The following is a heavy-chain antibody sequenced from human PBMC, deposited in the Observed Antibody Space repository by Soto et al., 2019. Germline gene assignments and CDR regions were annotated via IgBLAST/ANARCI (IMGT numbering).Heavy chain of an antibody. CDR1: GSIFSSYW. CDR3: AGLYGKFNY. CDR2: TNNDGSST. V-gene: IGHV3-74*01. Sequence: EVQLVESGGGLVQPGGSLRLSCAASGSIFSSYWMHWVRQAPGKGLVWVSRTNNDGSSTRYADSVKGRFTISRDNAKNTLYLQMNSLRVEDTAVYYCAGLYGKFNYCGQGTLVTVSS. J-gene: IGHJ4*02. D-gene: IGHD4-17*01.